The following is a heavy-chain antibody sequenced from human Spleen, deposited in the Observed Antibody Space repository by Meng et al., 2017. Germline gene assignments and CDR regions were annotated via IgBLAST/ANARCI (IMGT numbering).Heavy chain of an antibody. D-gene: IGHD2-2*01. CDR2: ISVYNGNT. CDR1: GYTFTSYG. V-gene: IGHV1-18*01. J-gene: IGHJ6*02. Sequence: ASVKVSCKASGYTFTSYGISWVRQAPGQGLEWMGWISVYNGNTNYAQKLQGRVTMTTDTSTSTAYMELRSLGPDDTAVYYCARVWCSSTSCYYYYYGMDVWGQGTTVTVSS. CDR3: ARVWCSSTSCYYYYYGMDV.